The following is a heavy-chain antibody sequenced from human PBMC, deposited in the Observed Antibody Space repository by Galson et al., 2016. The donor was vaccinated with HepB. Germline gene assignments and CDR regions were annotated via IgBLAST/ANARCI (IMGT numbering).Heavy chain of an antibody. V-gene: IGHV6-1*01. J-gene: IGHJ6*02. CDR3: ARGARHYGVLTTHGLDV. CDR2: TYSTSRWYG. Sequence: CAISGDSVSSKTAAWNWIRQSPSRGLEWLGRTYSTSRWYGNYSESVKGRLTLSPDTSKNQFSLVVNSVTPEDTAVYYCARGARHYGVLTTHGLDVWGQGTTVTVSS. D-gene: IGHD3/OR15-3a*01. CDR1: GDSVSSKTAA.